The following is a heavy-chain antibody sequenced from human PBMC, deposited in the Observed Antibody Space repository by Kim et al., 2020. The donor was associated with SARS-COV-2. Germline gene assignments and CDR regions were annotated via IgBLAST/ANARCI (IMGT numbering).Heavy chain of an antibody. CDR3: SKRTVAAPSAYYYGLD. CDR2: ISGKGISS. CDR1: GFTFSSYA. Sequence: GGSLRLSCAASGFTFSSYAMNWVRQAPGKGLEWVSPISGKGISSYYADSVKGRVTMTSDKSKNELSPQLHSHSVETTDASVCSKRTVAAPSAYYYGLD. D-gene: IGHD6-25*01. V-gene: IGHV3-23*01. J-gene: IGHJ6*01.